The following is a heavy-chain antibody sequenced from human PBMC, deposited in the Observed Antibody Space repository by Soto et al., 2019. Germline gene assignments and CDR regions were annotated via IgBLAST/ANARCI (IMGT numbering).Heavy chain of an antibody. V-gene: IGHV4-59*01. D-gene: IGHD3-22*01. Sequence: SDTLSLTSTVSGGSISSYYSSWIHQPPGKGLEWIGYINFRGTTNYNPSLKSRVTMSADSSKNQFSLKLNSVTAADTAVYYCARMNYYDTSGYPFDYWGQGMMVTVS. CDR3: ARMNYYDTSGYPFDY. J-gene: IGHJ4*02. CDR1: GGSISSYY. CDR2: INFRGTT.